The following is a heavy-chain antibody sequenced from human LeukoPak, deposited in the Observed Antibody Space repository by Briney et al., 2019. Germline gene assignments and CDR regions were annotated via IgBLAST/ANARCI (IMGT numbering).Heavy chain of an antibody. J-gene: IGHJ4*02. D-gene: IGHD6-13*01. Sequence: ASVKVSCKASGYTFTGYYMHWVRQAPGQGLEWMGWINPNSGGTNYAQKFQGWVAMTRDTSISTAYMELSRLRSEDTAVYYCARDPASRIAAAGDLDYWGQGTLVTVSS. CDR2: INPNSGGT. V-gene: IGHV1-2*04. CDR1: GYTFTGYY. CDR3: ARDPASRIAAAGDLDY.